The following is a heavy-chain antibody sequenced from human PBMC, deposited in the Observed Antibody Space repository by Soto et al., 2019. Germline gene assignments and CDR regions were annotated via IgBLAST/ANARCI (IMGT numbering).Heavy chain of an antibody. CDR1: GYTFTSYG. V-gene: IGHV1-18*04. J-gene: IGHJ6*02. CDR3: ARDYSYDSSGYYSYYYYYGMDV. Sequence: ASVKVSCKASGYTFTSYGIRWVRQAPGQGLEWMGWISAYNGNTNYAQKLQGRLTMTTDTSTSTAYMELRSLRSDDTAVYYCARDYSYDSSGYYSYYYYYGMDVWGQGTTVTVSS. CDR2: ISAYNGNT. D-gene: IGHD3-22*01.